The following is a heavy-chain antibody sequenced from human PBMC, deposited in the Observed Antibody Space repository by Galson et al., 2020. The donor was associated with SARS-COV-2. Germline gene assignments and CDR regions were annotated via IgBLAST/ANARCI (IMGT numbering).Heavy chain of an antibody. D-gene: IGHD3-22*01. CDR1: GYTFTSYD. CDR3: ARATLRGIVVVITHYYDYYMDV. J-gene: IGHJ6*03. Sequence: ASVKVSCKASGYTFTSYDINWVRQATGQVLEWMGWMNPNSGNTGYAQKFQGRVTMTRNTSISTAYMELSSLRSEDTAVYYCARATLRGIVVVITHYYDYYMDVWGKGTTVTVSS. V-gene: IGHV1-8*01. CDR2: MNPNSGNT.